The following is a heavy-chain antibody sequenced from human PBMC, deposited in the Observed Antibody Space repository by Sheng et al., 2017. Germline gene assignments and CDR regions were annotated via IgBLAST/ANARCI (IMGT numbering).Heavy chain of an antibody. J-gene: IGHJ5*02. Sequence: QVQLQESGPGLVKPSETLSLTCTVSGGSVSSGSYYWSWIRQPPGKGLEWIGYIYYSGSTNYNPSLKSRVTISVDTSKNQFSLKLSSVTAADTAVYYCARGGDDFWSGYYPRWFDPGAREPWSPSPQ. CDR1: GGSVSSGSYY. CDR3: ARGGDDFWSGYYPRWFDP. V-gene: IGHV4-61*01. D-gene: IGHD3-3*01. CDR2: IYYSGST.